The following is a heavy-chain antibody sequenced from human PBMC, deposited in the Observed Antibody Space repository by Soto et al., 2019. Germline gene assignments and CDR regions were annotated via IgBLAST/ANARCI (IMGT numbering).Heavy chain of an antibody. CDR2: IIPIFGTA. Sequence: SVKVSCKASGGTFSSYAISWVRQAPGQGLEWMGGIIPIFGTANYAQKFQGRVTITRDMSTSTAYMELSSLRSEDTAFYYCAAFDPGPMGFDPWGQGTLVTSPQ. J-gene: IGHJ5*02. CDR1: GGTFSSYA. V-gene: IGHV1-69*05. CDR3: AAFDPGPMGFDP. D-gene: IGHD3-3*02.